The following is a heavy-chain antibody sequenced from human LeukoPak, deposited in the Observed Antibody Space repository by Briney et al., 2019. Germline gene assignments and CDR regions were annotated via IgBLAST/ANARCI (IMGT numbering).Heavy chain of an antibody. CDR3: ARDRSSSSGVNAFAV. J-gene: IGHJ3*01. CDR1: GYTFTVYY. V-gene: IGHV1-2*02. D-gene: IGHD6-13*01. CDR2: MNPNSGAT. Sequence: GASVEVSCNSSGYTFTVYYIPWVRQAPGQGLEWMGWMNPNSGATNYAQEFQGRVTMTRDTSISTAYMELSRLTSDDTAVYYCARDRSSSSGVNAFAVGCQGTMVTVSS.